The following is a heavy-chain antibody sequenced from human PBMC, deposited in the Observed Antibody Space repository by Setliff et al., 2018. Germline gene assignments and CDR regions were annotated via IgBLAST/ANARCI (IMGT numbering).Heavy chain of an antibody. Sequence: GGSLRLSCAASGFTFDDYGMTWVRQAPGKGLEWVASITTSSGSIFYADSVKGRFTISRDNAKNSLYLQMTSLRAEDTAVYYCARGGSPYYFDFWGQGTLVTVSS. J-gene: IGHJ4*02. CDR2: ITTSSGSI. CDR1: GFTFDDYG. V-gene: IGHV3-21*01. CDR3: ARGGSPYYFDF.